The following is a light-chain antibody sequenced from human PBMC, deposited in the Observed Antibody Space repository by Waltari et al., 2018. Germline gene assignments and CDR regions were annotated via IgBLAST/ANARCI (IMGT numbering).Light chain of an antibody. V-gene: IGLV8-61*01. CDR2: STN. CDR1: SGSVSTGYY. CDR3: VLYMGRGISI. Sequence: QTVVTQEPSFSVSPGGTVTLTCGLSSGSVSTGYYPSWYQQTPGQAPRTLIFSTNTRSSGVPDRFSDSILGNKAALTITGAQADDESDYYCVLYMGRGISIFGGGTKVTVL. J-gene: IGLJ2*01.